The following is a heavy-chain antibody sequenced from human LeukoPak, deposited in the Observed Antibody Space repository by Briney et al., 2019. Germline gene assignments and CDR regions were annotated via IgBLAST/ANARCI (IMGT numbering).Heavy chain of an antibody. J-gene: IGHJ4*02. D-gene: IGHD3-9*01. V-gene: IGHV3-21*01. CDR3: ARDRYDILTGYYKGGEFDY. CDR1: GFTFSSYS. Sequence: PGGSLRLSCAASGFTFSSYSMNWVRQAPGKGLEWVSSISSSSSYIYYADSVKGRFTISRDNAKNSLYLPMNRLRAEDTAVYYFARDRYDILTGYYKGGEFDYWGQGTLVTVSS. CDR2: ISSSSSYI.